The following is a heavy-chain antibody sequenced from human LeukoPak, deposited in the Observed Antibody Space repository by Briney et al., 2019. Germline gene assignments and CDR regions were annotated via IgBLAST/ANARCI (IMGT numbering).Heavy chain of an antibody. CDR3: AREAAGHYYYYMDV. CDR1: EFSVGSNY. J-gene: IGHJ6*03. Sequence: GGSLRLSCAASEFSVGSNYMTWVRQAPGKGLKWVSLIYSGGSTYYADSVKGRFTISRDNSKNTLFLQMSSLRAGDTAVYYCAREAAGHYYYYMDVWGKGTTVTVSS. D-gene: IGHD6-13*01. V-gene: IGHV3-66*01. CDR2: IYSGGST.